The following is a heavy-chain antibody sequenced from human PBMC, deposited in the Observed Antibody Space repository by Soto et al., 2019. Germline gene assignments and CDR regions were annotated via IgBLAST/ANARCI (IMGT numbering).Heavy chain of an antibody. Sequence: ASVKVSCKTSGYSFTSYGVSWVRQAPGQGLEWMGWITTYNGDTHYVQSLQGRVTMTTDTSTRTAYLELRSLRSDDTALYYCARPTGYCSISCCYHGPGKFIYYWGKGTLVTVSS. CDR3: ARPTGYCSISCCYHGPGKFIYY. CDR2: ITTYNGDT. J-gene: IGHJ4*02. CDR1: GYSFTSYG. D-gene: IGHD2-2*01. V-gene: IGHV1-18*01.